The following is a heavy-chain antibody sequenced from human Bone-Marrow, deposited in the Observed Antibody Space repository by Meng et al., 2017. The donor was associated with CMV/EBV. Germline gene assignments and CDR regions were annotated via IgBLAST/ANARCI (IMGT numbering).Heavy chain of an antibody. CDR2: IFPILSTA. V-gene: IGHV1-69*04. J-gene: IGHJ6*02. CDR3: ARFPGYCSSTSCYWNYYYYGMDV. D-gene: IGHD2-2*03. Sequence: SVKVSCKASGCTFNTYAISWVRQAPGQGLEWMGRIFPILSTADYAQKFQGRVTITADKSTATAYMEVSSLRSEDTAVYYCARFPGYCSSTSCYWNYYYYGMDVWGQGTTVTVSS. CDR1: GCTFNTYA.